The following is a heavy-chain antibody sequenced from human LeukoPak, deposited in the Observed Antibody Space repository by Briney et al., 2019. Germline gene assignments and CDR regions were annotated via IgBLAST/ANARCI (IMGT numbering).Heavy chain of an antibody. CDR2: INPKSGGT. CDR1: GYTFTDYY. D-gene: IGHD2-2*02. Sequence: ASVKVSCKTSGYTFTDYYMHWVRQAPGQGLEWMGWINPKSGGTNYAQKFQGRVTMTRDTSISTAYMELSSLRSEDTAVYYCARDLIRQLVVPAAITTNWGQGTLVTVSS. V-gene: IGHV1-2*02. J-gene: IGHJ4*02. CDR3: ARDLIRQLVVPAAITTN.